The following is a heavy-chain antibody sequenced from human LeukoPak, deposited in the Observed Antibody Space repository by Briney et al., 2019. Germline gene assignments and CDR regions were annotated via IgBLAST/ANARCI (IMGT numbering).Heavy chain of an antibody. Sequence: SETLSLTCAVYGGSFSGYYWSWIRQPPGKGLEWIGEINHSGSTNYNPSLKSRVTISVDTSKNQFSLKLSSVTAADTAVYYCARRITMVRGVIIMISYFDYWGQGTLVTVSS. CDR2: INHSGST. D-gene: IGHD3-10*01. V-gene: IGHV4-34*01. CDR3: ARRITMVRGVIIMISYFDY. J-gene: IGHJ4*02. CDR1: GGSFSGYY.